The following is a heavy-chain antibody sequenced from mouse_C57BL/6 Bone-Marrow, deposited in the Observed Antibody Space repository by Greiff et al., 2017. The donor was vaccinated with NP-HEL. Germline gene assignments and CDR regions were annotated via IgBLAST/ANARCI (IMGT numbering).Heavy chain of an antibody. CDR3: ARWLRSLYAMDY. CDR2: IYPGDGDT. J-gene: IGHJ4*01. V-gene: IGHV1-82*01. D-gene: IGHD2-2*01. Sequence: QVQLKESGPELVKPGASVKISCKASGYAFSSSWMNWVKQRPGKGLEWIGRIYPGDGDTNYNGKFKGKATLTADKSSSTAYMQLSSLTSEDSAVYFCARWLRSLYAMDYWGQGTSVTVSS. CDR1: GYAFSSSW.